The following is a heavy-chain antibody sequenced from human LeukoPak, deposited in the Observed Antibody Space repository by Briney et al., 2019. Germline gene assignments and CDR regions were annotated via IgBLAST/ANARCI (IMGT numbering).Heavy chain of an antibody. J-gene: IGHJ4*02. V-gene: IGHV1-69*05. Sequence: SVKVSCKASGGTFNNYTINWVRQAPGQGLEWMGGIIPIFGTANFAQRFQGRVTITRDTSTSTVYMELSSLRSEDTAVYYCARGVYCSGGSCYPSIDYWGQGTLVTVSS. CDR1: GGTFNNYT. CDR2: IIPIFGTA. CDR3: ARGVYCSGGSCYPSIDY. D-gene: IGHD2-15*01.